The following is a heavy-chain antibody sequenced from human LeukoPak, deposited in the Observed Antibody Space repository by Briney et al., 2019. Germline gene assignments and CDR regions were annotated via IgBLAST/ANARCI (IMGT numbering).Heavy chain of an antibody. D-gene: IGHD3-22*01. Sequence: SVKVSCKASGGTFSRYAISWVRQAPGQGLEWMGGIIPIFGTANYAQKFQGSITITADDSTSTAYMELSSLRSEDTAVYYCARVYLKRDYYDSSAYFSFDYWGQGTLVTVSS. J-gene: IGHJ4*02. V-gene: IGHV1-69*13. CDR3: ARVYLKRDYYDSSAYFSFDY. CDR2: IIPIFGTA. CDR1: GGTFSRYA.